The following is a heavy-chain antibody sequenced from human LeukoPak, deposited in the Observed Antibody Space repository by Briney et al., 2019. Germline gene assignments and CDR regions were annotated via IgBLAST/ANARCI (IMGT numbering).Heavy chain of an antibody. J-gene: IGHJ4*02. CDR2: IYYSGST. CDR1: GDFLSSGDYY. CDR3: ARLPRGYYDSSGHPTYYFDY. D-gene: IGHD3-22*01. Sequence: SETLSLTCTVSGDFLSSGDYYWGWIRQSPGKGLTWIGSIYYSGSTLYNASFESRVTMSVDTSKNQFSLKLSSVTAADTAVYYCARLPRGYYDSSGHPTYYFDYWGQGTLVTVSS. V-gene: IGHV4-39*01.